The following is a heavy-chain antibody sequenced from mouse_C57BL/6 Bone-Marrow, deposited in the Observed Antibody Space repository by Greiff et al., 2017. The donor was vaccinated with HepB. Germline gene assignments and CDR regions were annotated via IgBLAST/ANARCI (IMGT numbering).Heavy chain of an antibody. CDR3: ARWGLLLFAY. CDR1: GYTFTSYW. J-gene: IGHJ3*01. V-gene: IGHV1-64*01. Sequence: QVHVKQSGAELVKPGASVKLSCKASGYTFTSYWMHWVKQRPGQGLEWIGMIHPNSGSNNYNEKFKSKATLTVDKSSSTAYMQLSSLTSEDSAVYYGARWGLLLFAYWGQGTLVTVSA. D-gene: IGHD2-3*01. CDR2: IHPNSGSN.